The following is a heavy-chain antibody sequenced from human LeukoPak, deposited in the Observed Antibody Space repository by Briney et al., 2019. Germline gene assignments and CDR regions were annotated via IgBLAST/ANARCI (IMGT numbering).Heavy chain of an antibody. CDR2: INHSGST. CDR3: ATGITMVRGDAFDI. D-gene: IGHD3-10*01. CDR1: GGSFSGYY. J-gene: IGHJ3*02. Sequence: SETLSLTCAVYGGSFSGYYWSWIRQPPGKGLEWIGEINHSGSTNYNPSLKSRVTISVDTSKNQFSLKLSSVTAADTAVYYCATGITMVRGDAFDIWGQGTMVTVPS. V-gene: IGHV4-34*01.